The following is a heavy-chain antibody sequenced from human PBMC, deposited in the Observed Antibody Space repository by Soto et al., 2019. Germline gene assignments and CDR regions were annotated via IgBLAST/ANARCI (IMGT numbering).Heavy chain of an antibody. D-gene: IGHD1-1*01. CDR2: INANTGAT. CDR1: GHTSRNNG. V-gene: IGHV1-18*01. Sequence: QVRLVQSGAEVGQPGASVKVSCKASGHTSRNNGISWVRQAPGQGLEWMGFINANTGATNYARKFRGRLTLTTDTFTRTADMELRSLRSDDTAVYYCGRDEDQYDQRFRDYWGQGTLVTVSS. J-gene: IGHJ4*02. CDR3: GRDEDQYDQRFRDY.